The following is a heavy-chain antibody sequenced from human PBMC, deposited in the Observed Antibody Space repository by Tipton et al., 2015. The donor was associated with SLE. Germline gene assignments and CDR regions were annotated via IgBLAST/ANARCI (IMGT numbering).Heavy chain of an antibody. CDR2: IYYSGST. CDR3: ARVKRSPRAFDI. Sequence: TLSLTCTVSGGSTSSYYWSWIRQLPGKGLEWIGYIYYSGSTNYNPSLKSRVTISVDTSKNQFSLKLSSVTAADTAVYYCARVKRSPRAFDIWGQGTMVTVSS. V-gene: IGHV4-59*01. D-gene: IGHD1-26*01. CDR1: GGSTSSYY. J-gene: IGHJ3*02.